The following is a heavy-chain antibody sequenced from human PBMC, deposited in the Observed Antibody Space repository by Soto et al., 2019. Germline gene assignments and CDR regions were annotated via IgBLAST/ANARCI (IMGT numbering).Heavy chain of an antibody. CDR1: GFTFSSYW. J-gene: IGHJ6*03. V-gene: IGHV3-7*01. Sequence: GGSLRLSCAASGFTFSSYWMSWVRQAPGKGLEWVANIKQDGSEKYYVDSVKGRFTISRDNAKNSLYLQMNSLRAEETAVYYCARDLNDILTGYYIDYYYYMDVWGKGTTVTVSS. D-gene: IGHD3-9*01. CDR2: IKQDGSEK. CDR3: ARDLNDILTGYYIDYYYYMDV.